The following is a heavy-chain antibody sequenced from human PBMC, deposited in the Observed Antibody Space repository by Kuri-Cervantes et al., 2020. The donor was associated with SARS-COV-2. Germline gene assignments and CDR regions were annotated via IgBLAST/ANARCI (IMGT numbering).Heavy chain of an antibody. J-gene: IGHJ5*02. Sequence: SETLSLTCAVSGGSINSSSYYWGWIRQPPGKGLGWIGSIYYSGSTYYNPSLKSRVTISVDTSKNQFSLKLSSVTAADTAVYYCARQMMSSITIFGVVITRNWFDPWGQGTLVTVSS. D-gene: IGHD3-3*01. V-gene: IGHV4-39*01. CDR2: IYYSGST. CDR3: ARQMMSSITIFGVVITRNWFDP. CDR1: GGSINSSSYY.